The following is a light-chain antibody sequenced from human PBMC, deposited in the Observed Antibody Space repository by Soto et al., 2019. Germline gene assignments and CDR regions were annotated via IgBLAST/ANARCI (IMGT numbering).Light chain of an antibody. CDR1: QSVTKY. CDR2: DVS. CDR3: QQYGSSPWT. V-gene: IGKV3-11*01. Sequence: EVVLTQSPATLSLSPGERATLSCRASQSVTKYLAWYQQKPGQALRLLIYDVSKRATGIPARFSGSGSETDFTLTISSLEPGDFAVYYCQQYGSSPWTFGQGTKVEIK. J-gene: IGKJ1*01.